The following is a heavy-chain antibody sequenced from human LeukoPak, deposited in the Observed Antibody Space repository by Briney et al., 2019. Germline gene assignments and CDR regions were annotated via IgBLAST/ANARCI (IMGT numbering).Heavy chain of an antibody. V-gene: IGHV3-33*01. J-gene: IGHJ4*02. CDR2: IWYDGSNK. CDR3: ARDRSGGTTSHLDY. D-gene: IGHD1-7*01. CDR1: GFTFSSYG. Sequence: GGSLRLSCAASGFTFSSYGMHWVRQAPGKGLEWVAVIWYDGSNKYYADSVKGRFTISRDNSKNTLYLQMNSLRAEDTAVYYCARDRSGGTTSHLDYWGQGTLVTVSS.